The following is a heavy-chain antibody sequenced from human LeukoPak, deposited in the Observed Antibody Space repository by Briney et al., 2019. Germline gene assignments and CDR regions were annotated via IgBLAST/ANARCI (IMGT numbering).Heavy chain of an antibody. J-gene: IGHJ4*02. CDR1: GGTFSSYA. D-gene: IGHD2-15*01. V-gene: IGHV1-69*04. CDR3: ASGGGYCSGGSCPIDY. CDR2: IIPLFGIA. Sequence: SVKVSCKASGGTFSSYAISWVRQAPGQGLEWMGRIIPLFGIANYAQKFQGRVTITADKSTSTAYMELSSLRSEDTAVYYCASGGGYCSGGSCPIDYWGQGTLVTVSS.